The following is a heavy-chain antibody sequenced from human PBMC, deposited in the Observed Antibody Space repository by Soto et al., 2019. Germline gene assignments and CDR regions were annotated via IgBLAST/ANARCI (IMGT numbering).Heavy chain of an antibody. CDR1: GFTLSNYN. D-gene: IGHD2-15*01. V-gene: IGHV3-11*06. Sequence: PVGSLRLSCAASGFTLSNYNMSWIRQAPGKGLEWVSYISGSSDKTNYADSVRGRFTISRDNAKNSVYLQMNSLRAEDTAVYYCARGGKPAPSTYCGMEFWGQGTAVT. CDR3: ARGGKPAPSTYCGMEF. J-gene: IGHJ6*02. CDR2: ISGSSDKT.